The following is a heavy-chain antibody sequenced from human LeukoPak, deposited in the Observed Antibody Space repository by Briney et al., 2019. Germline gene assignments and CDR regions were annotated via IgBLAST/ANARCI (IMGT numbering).Heavy chain of an antibody. J-gene: IGHJ3*02. CDR1: GFTFSGYA. Sequence: GGSLRLSCAASGFTFSGYAMSWVRQAPGKGLEWVSAISGSGGSTYYADSVKGRFTISRDNSKNTLYLQMNSLRAEDTAVYYCAKDRVDYGDYTDAFDIWGQGTMVTVSS. CDR2: ISGSGGST. D-gene: IGHD4-17*01. V-gene: IGHV3-23*01. CDR3: AKDRVDYGDYTDAFDI.